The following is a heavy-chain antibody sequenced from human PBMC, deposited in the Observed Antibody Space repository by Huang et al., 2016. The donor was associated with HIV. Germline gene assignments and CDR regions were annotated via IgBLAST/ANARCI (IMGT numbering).Heavy chain of an antibody. CDR2: IHHSGST. CDR1: GGSFSGYY. J-gene: IGHJ3*02. CDR3: ARERMMSWLDDHDAFDI. D-gene: IGHD1-1*01. Sequence: QVQLQQWGAGLLEPSETLSLTCAVYGGSFSGYYWSLIRRSPGKGLECIREIHHSGSTNYTPSLKSRLTISVDTSKNQFSLKLSSVTAADTAVYYCARERMMSWLDDHDAFDIWGQGTMVTVSS. V-gene: IGHV4-34*01.